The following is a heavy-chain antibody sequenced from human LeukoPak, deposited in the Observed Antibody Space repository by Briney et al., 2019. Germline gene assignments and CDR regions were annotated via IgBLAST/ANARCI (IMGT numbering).Heavy chain of an antibody. CDR1: GGSISSSSYY. CDR2: IYYSGST. CDR3: ARHASSGPSYYFDY. V-gene: IGHV4-39*01. Sequence: SETLSLTCTVSGGSISSSSYYWGWIRQPPGKGLEWIGSIYYSGSTYYNPSLKSRVTISVDTSKNQFSLKLSSVTAADTAVCYCARHASSGPSYYFDYWGQGTLVTVSS. J-gene: IGHJ4*02. D-gene: IGHD3-22*01.